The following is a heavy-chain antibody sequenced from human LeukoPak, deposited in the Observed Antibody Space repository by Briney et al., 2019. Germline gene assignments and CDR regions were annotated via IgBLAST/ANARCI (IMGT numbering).Heavy chain of an antibody. CDR1: GFTFSDYY. CDR3: AKLDYYDTH. CDR2: ITGSSSST. Sequence: PGGSLRLSCAASGFTFSDYYMSWVRQAPGKGLEWVSYITGSSSSTYYADSVKGRLTISRDNSKNTLYLQMNSLKAEGMAVYFCAKLDYYDTHWGQGTLVTVSS. D-gene: IGHD3-22*01. V-gene: IGHV3-23*01. J-gene: IGHJ4*02.